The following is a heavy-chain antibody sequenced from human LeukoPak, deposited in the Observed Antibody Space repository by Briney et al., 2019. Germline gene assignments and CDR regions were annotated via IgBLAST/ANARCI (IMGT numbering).Heavy chain of an antibody. V-gene: IGHV3-30*02. CDR1: GFTFSSYG. D-gene: IGHD2-2*01. CDR3: AKAGPRLRAPAAIGFSVESRQRYFDL. CDR2: IRYDGSNK. Sequence: GGSLRLSCAASGFTFSSYGMRWVRQAPGEGLEWVAFIRYDGSNKYYADSVKGRFTISRDNSKNTLYLQMNSLRAEDTAVYYCAKAGPRLRAPAAIGFSVESRQRYFDLWGRGTLVTVSS. J-gene: IGHJ2*01.